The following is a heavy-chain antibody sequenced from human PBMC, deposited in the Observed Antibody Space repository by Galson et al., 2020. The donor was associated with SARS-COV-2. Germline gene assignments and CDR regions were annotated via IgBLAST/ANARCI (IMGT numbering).Heavy chain of an antibody. Sequence: SETLSLTCAVYGGSLTGYYWGWIRQPPGKGLEWIGEVNHSGYTNRNPSLKSRLTISVDTSKTQFSLNVRSVTAADTAVYYCASRYCSSTSCAGYFHLDVWGKGTTVTVSS. V-gene: IGHV4-34*01. CDR2: VNHSGYT. J-gene: IGHJ6*04. CDR1: GGSLTGYY. D-gene: IGHD2-2*01. CDR3: ASRYCSSTSCAGYFHLDV.